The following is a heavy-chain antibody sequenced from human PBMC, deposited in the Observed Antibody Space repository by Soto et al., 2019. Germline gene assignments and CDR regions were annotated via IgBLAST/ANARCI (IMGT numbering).Heavy chain of an antibody. CDR1: GFTVSSNY. D-gene: IGHD3-9*01. V-gene: IGHV3-53*01. J-gene: IGHJ4*02. CDR2: IYSGGST. Sequence: LRLSCAASGFTVSSNYMSWVRQAPGKGLEWVSVIYSGGSTYYADSVKGRFTISRDNSKNTLYLQMNSLRAEDTAVYYCARARYDILTGYSHFDYWGQGTLVTVSS. CDR3: ARARYDILTGYSHFDY.